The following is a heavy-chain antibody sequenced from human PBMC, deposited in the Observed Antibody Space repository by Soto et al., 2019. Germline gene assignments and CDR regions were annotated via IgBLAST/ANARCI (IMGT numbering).Heavy chain of an antibody. V-gene: IGHV4-34*01. CDR1: GGSFSGYY. Sequence: SETLSLTCAVYGGSFSGYYWSWIRQPPGKGLEWIGEINHSGSTNYNPSLKSRVTISVDTSKNQFSLKLSSVTAADTAVYYCAIVLPAAISVVGMDVWGQGTTVTVSS. CDR3: AIVLPAAISVVGMDV. J-gene: IGHJ6*02. CDR2: INHSGST. D-gene: IGHD2-2*02.